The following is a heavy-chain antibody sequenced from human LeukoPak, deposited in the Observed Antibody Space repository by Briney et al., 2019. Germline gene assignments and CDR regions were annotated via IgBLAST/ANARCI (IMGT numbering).Heavy chain of an antibody. V-gene: IGHV3-23*01. J-gene: IGHJ4*02. Sequence: GGSLRLSCAASGFTFSSYAMSWVRQAPGKGLEWVSAISGSGGSTYYADSVKGRFTISRDNSKNTLYLQMNSLRAEDTAVYCCAKMRDMSELEDFDYWGQGTLVTVSS. D-gene: IGHD2-15*01. CDR2: ISGSGGST. CDR1: GFTFSSYA. CDR3: AKMRDMSELEDFDY.